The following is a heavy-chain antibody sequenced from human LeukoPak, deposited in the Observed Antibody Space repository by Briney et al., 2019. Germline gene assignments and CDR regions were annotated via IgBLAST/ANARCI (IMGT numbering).Heavy chain of an antibody. CDR3: ARTSHYGPSFYFDL. CDR1: GVSISTYY. CDR2: IYHSGST. V-gene: IGHV4-59*08. J-gene: IGHJ4*02. Sequence: SETLSLTCTVSGVSISTYYWSWIRQPPGKGLEWIGYIYHSGSTNYNPTLKSRVTISVETSKNQFSLKLSSVTAADTAVYYCARTSHYGPSFYFDLWGQGTLVTVSS. D-gene: IGHD4-17*01.